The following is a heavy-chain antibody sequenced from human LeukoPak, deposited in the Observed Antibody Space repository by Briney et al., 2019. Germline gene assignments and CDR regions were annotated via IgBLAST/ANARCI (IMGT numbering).Heavy chain of an antibody. CDR3: AREPGVNMYYFDY. CDR2: INPNSGST. Sequence: ASVKVSCKASGYTFTGYYMHWVRQAPGQGLEWMGWINPNSGSTNYAQKFQGRVTMTRDTSISTAYMELSRLRSDDTAVYYCAREPGVNMYYFDYWGQGTLVTVSS. CDR1: GYTFTGYY. J-gene: IGHJ4*02. D-gene: IGHD1/OR15-1a*01. V-gene: IGHV1-2*02.